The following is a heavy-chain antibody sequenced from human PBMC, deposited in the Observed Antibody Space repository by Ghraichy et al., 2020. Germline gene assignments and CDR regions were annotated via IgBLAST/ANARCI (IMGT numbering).Heavy chain of an antibody. CDR3: AKEEITIFGATIDY. V-gene: IGHV4-61*01. J-gene: IGHJ4*02. Sequence: SQTLSLTCTVSGGSVSSGSYYWSWIRQPPGKGLEWIGYIYYSGSTNYNPSRKSRVTISVDTSKNQFSLKLCSVTAADTAVYYCAKEEITIFGATIDYWGQGTLVTVSS. D-gene: IGHD3-3*01. CDR2: IYYSGST. CDR1: GGSVSSGSYY.